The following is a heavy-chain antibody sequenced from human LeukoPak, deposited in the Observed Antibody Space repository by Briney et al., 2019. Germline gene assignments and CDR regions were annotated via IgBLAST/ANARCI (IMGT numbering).Heavy chain of an antibody. CDR3: AISCYGRRGWFDP. J-gene: IGHJ5*02. CDR1: GYTFTGYY. Sequence: ASVKVSCKASGYTFTGYYMHWVRQAPGQGLEWMGWINPNSGGTNYAQKFQGGVTMTRDTSISTAYMELSRLRSDDTAVYYCAISCYGRRGWFDPWGQGTLVTVSS. D-gene: IGHD2-15*01. V-gene: IGHV1-2*02. CDR2: INPNSGGT.